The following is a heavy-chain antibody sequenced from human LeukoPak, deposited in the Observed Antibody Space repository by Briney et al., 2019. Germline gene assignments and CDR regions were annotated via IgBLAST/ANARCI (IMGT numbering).Heavy chain of an antibody. CDR3: GGGGKNRGGAFDI. CDR1: GFTFSSYA. Sequence: GGSLRLSCAASGFTFSSYAMHWVRQAPGKGLEWVAVISYDGSNKYYADSVKGRFTISRDNAKNSLYLQMNSLRDEDTAVYYCGGGGKNRGGAFDIWGQGTMVTVSS. CDR2: ISYDGSNK. J-gene: IGHJ3*02. V-gene: IGHV3-30*04. D-gene: IGHD1-26*01.